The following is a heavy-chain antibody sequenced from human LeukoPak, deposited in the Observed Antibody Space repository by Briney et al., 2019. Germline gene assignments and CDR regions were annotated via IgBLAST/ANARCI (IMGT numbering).Heavy chain of an antibody. Sequence: SGTLSLTCGVSGGSITSTNYCTWVRQPPGKSLEWIGEVNLQGSTNYNPSLMGRVAISVDMSENHISLQLTSVTAADTAVYYCAREGGPYRPLDYSGQGTLVTVSS. J-gene: IGHJ4*02. CDR3: AREGGPYRPLDY. CDR2: VNLQGST. V-gene: IGHV4-4*02. CDR1: GGSITSTNY.